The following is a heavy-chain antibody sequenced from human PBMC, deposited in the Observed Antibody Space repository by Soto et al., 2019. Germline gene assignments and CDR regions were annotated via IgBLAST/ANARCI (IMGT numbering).Heavy chain of an antibody. V-gene: IGHV3-33*01. CDR3: AREDYGSGSFDY. D-gene: IGHD3-10*01. Sequence: QVQLVESGGGVVQPGRSLRLSCAASGFTFSSYGRHWVRQAPGKGLEWVAVIWYDGSNKYYADSVKGRFTISRDNSKNTLYLQMNSLRAEDTAVYYCAREDYGSGSFDYWGQGTLVTVSS. CDR1: GFTFSSYG. J-gene: IGHJ4*02. CDR2: IWYDGSNK.